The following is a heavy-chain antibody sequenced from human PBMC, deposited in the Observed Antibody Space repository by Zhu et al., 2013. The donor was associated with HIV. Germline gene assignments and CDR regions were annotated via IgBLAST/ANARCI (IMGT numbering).Heavy chain of an antibody. CDR1: GYTFTGYY. Sequence: QVQLVQSGAEVKKPGASVKVSCKASGYTFTGYYMHWVRQAPGQGLEWMGWINPNSGGTNYAQKFQGRVTMTRDTSISTAYTELSRLRSDDTAVYYCAREGSSGWSIYYYGMDVWGQGTTVTVSS. CDR2: INPNSGGT. D-gene: IGHD6-19*01. J-gene: IGHJ6*02. CDR3: AREGSSGWSIYYYGMDV. V-gene: IGHV1-2*02.